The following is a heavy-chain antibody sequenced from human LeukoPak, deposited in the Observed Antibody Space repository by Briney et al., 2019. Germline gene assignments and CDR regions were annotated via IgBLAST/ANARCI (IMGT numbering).Heavy chain of an antibody. CDR2: IWYDGSNK. Sequence: GGSLRLSCAASGFTLSSYGMHWVRQAPGKGLEWVAVIWYDGSNKYYADSVKGRFTISRDNSKNTLYLQMNSLRAEDTAVYYCAKDPYGDYGFFDYWGQGTLVTVSS. V-gene: IGHV3-33*06. CDR3: AKDPYGDYGFFDY. D-gene: IGHD4-17*01. CDR1: GFTLSSYG. J-gene: IGHJ4*02.